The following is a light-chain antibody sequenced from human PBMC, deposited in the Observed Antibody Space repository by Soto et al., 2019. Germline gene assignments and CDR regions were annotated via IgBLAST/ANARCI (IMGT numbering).Light chain of an antibody. V-gene: IGLV1-40*01. CDR2: GNS. CDR3: QSYGSSVYV. CDR1: SSNIGAGYD. Sequence: QSVLTQPPSVSGAPGQRVTISCTGSSSNIGAGYDVHWYQQLPGTAPKLLIYGNSHRPSGVPDRFSGSKSGTSASLAITGLQAEDEADYYCQSYGSSVYVFGTGTKLTVL. J-gene: IGLJ1*01.